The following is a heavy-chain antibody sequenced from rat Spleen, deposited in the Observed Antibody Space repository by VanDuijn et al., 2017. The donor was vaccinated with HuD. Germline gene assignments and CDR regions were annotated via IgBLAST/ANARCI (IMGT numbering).Heavy chain of an antibody. CDR3: ARHSSYVYYGLSSFAF. Sequence: EVQLVESGGGLVQPGRSMKLSCAASGLSFSNYDMAWVRQAPTKGLEWVASISYDGTATYYPDTVKGRFTISRDNAKSTLYLQMDSLRSEDTATYYCARHSSYVYYGLSSFAFWGQGTLVTVSS. CDR1: GLSFSNYD. J-gene: IGHJ3*01. CDR2: ISYDGTAT. D-gene: IGHD1-6*01. V-gene: IGHV5-25*01.